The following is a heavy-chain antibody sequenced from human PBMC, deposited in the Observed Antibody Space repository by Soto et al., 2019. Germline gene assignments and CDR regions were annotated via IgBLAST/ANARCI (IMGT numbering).Heavy chain of an antibody. D-gene: IGHD3-22*01. CDR3: AYDSSGYYVFDY. CDR2: IDPSDSYT. CDR1: GYSFTSYW. V-gene: IGHV5-10-1*01. J-gene: IGHJ4*02. Sequence: PGESLKISCKGSGYSFTSYWISWVRQMPGKGLEWMGRIDPSDSYTNYSPSFQGHVTISADKSISTAYLQWSSLKASDTAMYYCAYDSSGYYVFDYWGQGTLVTVSS.